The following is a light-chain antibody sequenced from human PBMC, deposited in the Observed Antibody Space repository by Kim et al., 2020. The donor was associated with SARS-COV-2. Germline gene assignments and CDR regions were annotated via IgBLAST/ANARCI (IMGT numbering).Light chain of an antibody. CDR3: QQYDSWPLT. J-gene: IGKJ1*01. CDR2: GAS. Sequence: VPPGEKATLSCSASQSVDTTLACYQQMPGQTPRLLIYGASTRATGIPARFSGSGSGTEFTLSISSLQSEDFAVYYCQQYDSWPLTFGQGTKVDIK. V-gene: IGKV3-15*01. CDR1: QSVDTT.